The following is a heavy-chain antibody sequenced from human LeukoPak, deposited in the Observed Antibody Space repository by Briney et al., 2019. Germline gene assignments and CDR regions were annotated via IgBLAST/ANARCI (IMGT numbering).Heavy chain of an antibody. Sequence: SETLSLTCTVSNYSFTNGYYWGWIRQPPGKGLEWIGNIYHSGSTYTNPSLRSRVTISVDTSKNQFSLKLRSVTAADTAVYYCARVWEDDAFDIWGQGTMVTVSS. V-gene: IGHV4-38-2*02. D-gene: IGHD1-26*01. J-gene: IGHJ3*02. CDR3: ARVWEDDAFDI. CDR2: IYHSGST. CDR1: NYSFTNGYY.